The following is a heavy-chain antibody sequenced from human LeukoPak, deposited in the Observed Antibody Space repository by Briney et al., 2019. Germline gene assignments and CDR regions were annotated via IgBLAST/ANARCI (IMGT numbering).Heavy chain of an antibody. CDR3: ARDRVAAAATGREDIDP. Sequence: SETLSLTCTVSGGSISSYYWSWIRQPPGKGLEWIGYIYYSGSTNYNPSLKSRVTISVDTSKNQFSLKLSSVTAADTAVYYCARDRVAAAATGREDIDPWGQGTLVTVSS. CDR2: IYYSGST. D-gene: IGHD6-13*01. J-gene: IGHJ5*02. CDR1: GGSISSYY. V-gene: IGHV4-59*01.